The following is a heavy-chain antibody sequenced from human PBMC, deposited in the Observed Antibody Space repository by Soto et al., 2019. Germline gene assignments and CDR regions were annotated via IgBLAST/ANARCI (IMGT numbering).Heavy chain of an antibody. CDR1: GYKFTAYW. V-gene: IGHV5-51*01. J-gene: IGHJ2*01. CDR2: IYPGDSET. D-gene: IGHD6-19*01. Sequence: GESLKISCEASGYKFTAYWIGWVRQMPGKGLEWMGIIYPGDSETRYSPSFQGQVTISVDKSNSTAYLQWNSLEASDTAIYYCARHIGVAVAGTRWYFDLWGRATLVTVSS. CDR3: ARHIGVAVAGTRWYFDL.